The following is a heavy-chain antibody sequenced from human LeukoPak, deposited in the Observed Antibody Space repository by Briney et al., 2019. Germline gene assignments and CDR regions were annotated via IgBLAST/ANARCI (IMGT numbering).Heavy chain of an antibody. CDR1: GGSISSYY. CDR2: IYYIGST. J-gene: IGHJ4*02. D-gene: IGHD3-22*01. Sequence: SETLSLTCTVSGGSISSYYWNWIRQPPGKGLEWIGYIYYIGSTSYNPSLKSRLTMSIDTSKNRFSLKLSSVTAADTAVYYCASADSSAYPYWGQGTLVTVSS. CDR3: ASADSSAYPY. V-gene: IGHV4-59*08.